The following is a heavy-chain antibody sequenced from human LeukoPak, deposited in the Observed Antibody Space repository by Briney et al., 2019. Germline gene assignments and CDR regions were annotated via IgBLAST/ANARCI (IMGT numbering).Heavy chain of an antibody. CDR2: INSDGSRT. J-gene: IGHJ6*02. D-gene: IGHD3-10*01. CDR3: ARDRDPVYYYGSGSPRYGMDV. Sequence: GGSLRLSCAASGFTFSSYWMHWVRQAPGKGLVWVSRINSDGSRTSYADSVKGRFTISRDNAKNTLYLQMNSLRAEDTAVYYCARDRDPVYYYGSGSPRYGMDVWGQGTTVTVSS. CDR1: GFTFSSYW. V-gene: IGHV3-74*01.